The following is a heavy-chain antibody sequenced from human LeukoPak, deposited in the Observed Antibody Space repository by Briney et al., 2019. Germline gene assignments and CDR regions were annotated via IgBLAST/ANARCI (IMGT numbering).Heavy chain of an antibody. D-gene: IGHD2-8*01. V-gene: IGHV3-9*03. CDR3: AKERCTNGVCYDAFDI. J-gene: IGHJ3*02. Sequence: GGSLRLSCAASGFTFDDYAMHWVRQAPGKGLEWVSGISWNSGSIGYADSVKGRFTISRDNAKNSLYLQMNSLRTEDMALYYCAKERCTNGVCYDAFDIWGQGTMVTVSS. CDR1: GFTFDDYA. CDR2: ISWNSGSI.